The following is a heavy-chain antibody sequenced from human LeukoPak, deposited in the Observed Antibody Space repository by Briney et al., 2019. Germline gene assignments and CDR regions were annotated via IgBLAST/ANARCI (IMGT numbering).Heavy chain of an antibody. V-gene: IGHV3-33*01. J-gene: IGHJ4*02. CDR2: IWHDGSNK. Sequence: TGGSLRLSCAASGFTLSSNGMHWVRQAPGKGLEWVAVIWHDGSNKYYSDPVKGRFTISRDNSKDTLYLQMNSLRVEDTAVYYCARDGSSGYLHFDYWGQGTLVTVSS. D-gene: IGHD3-22*01. CDR1: GFTLSSNG. CDR3: ARDGSSGYLHFDY.